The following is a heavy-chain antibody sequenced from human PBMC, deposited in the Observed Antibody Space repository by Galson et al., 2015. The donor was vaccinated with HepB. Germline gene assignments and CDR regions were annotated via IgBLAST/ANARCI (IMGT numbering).Heavy chain of an antibody. J-gene: IGHJ6*03. CDR2: INPSGGST. CDR3: ARGPQDCTNGVCYPSPYYMDV. V-gene: IGHV1-46*01. CDR1: GYTFTSYY. Sequence: SVKVSCKASGYTFTSYYMHWVRQAPGQGLEWMGIINPSGGSTSYAQKFQGRVTMTRDTSTSTVYMELSSLRSEDTAVYYCARGPQDCTNGVCYPSPYYMDVWGKGTTVTVSS. D-gene: IGHD2-8*01.